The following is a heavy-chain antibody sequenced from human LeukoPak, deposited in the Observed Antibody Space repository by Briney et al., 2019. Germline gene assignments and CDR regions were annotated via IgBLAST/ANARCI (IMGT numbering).Heavy chain of an antibody. D-gene: IGHD5-18*01. CDR3: ASGRQLWYPFFDY. CDR1: GYTFTGYY. Sequence: SVKVSCKASGYTFTGYYMHWVRQAPGQGLEWMGRIIPILGIANYAQKFQGRVTITADKSTSTAYMELSSLRSEDTAVYYCASGRQLWYPFFDYWGQGTLVTVSS. V-gene: IGHV1-69*02. J-gene: IGHJ4*02. CDR2: IIPILGIA.